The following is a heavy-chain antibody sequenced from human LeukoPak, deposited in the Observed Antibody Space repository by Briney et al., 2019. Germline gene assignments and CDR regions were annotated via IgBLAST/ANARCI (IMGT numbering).Heavy chain of an antibody. V-gene: IGHV3-66*01. CDR2: IYSGGST. CDR3: ARNSRAYYYGSGSPDAFDI. Sequence: GGSLRLSCAASGFTVSSNYMSWVRQAPGKGLEWVSVIYSGGSTYYADSVKGRFTISRDNSKNTLYLQMNSLRAEDTAVYYCARNSRAYYYGSGSPDAFDIWGQGTMVTVSS. J-gene: IGHJ3*02. CDR1: GFTVSSNY. D-gene: IGHD3-10*01.